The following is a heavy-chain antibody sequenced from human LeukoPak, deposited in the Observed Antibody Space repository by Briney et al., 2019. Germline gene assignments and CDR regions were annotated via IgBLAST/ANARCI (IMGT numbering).Heavy chain of an antibody. CDR3: ARDPSYDAFDI. CDR2: IRQDGSEK. J-gene: IGHJ3*02. V-gene: IGHV3-7*01. Sequence: GGSLRLSCAASGFTFSSYWMSWVRQAPGKGLEWVANIRQDGSEKYYVDSVKGRFTISRDNAKNSLYLQMNSLRAEDTAVYYCARDPSYDAFDIWGQGTMVTVSS. CDR1: GFTFSSYW.